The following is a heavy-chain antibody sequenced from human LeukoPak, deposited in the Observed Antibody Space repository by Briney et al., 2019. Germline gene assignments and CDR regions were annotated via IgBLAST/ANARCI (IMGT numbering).Heavy chain of an antibody. CDR2: INHSGST. V-gene: IGHV4-34*01. Sequence: SETLSLTCAVYGGSFSGYYWSWIRQPPGKGLEWIGEINHSGSTNYNPSLKSRVTISVDTSKNQFSLKLSSVTAADTAVYYCARKRYDFWSGRRYYYYGMDVWGLGTTVTVSS. J-gene: IGHJ6*02. CDR3: ARKRYDFWSGRRYYYYGMDV. D-gene: IGHD3-3*01. CDR1: GGSFSGYY.